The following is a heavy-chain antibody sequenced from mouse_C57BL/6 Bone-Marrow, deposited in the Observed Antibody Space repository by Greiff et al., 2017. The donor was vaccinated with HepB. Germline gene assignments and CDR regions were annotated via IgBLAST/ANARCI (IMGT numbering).Heavy chain of an antibody. CDR2: INYDGSST. V-gene: IGHV5-16*01. J-gene: IGHJ2*01. CDR3: ARGGYYGSSSAYYFDY. CDR1: GFTFSDYY. D-gene: IGHD1-1*01. Sequence: EVKLMESEGGLVQPGSSMKLSCTASGFTFSDYYMAWVRQVPEKGLEWVANINYDGSSTYYLDSLKSRFIISRDNAKNILYLQMSSLKSEDTATYYCARGGYYGSSSAYYFDYWGQGTTLTVSS.